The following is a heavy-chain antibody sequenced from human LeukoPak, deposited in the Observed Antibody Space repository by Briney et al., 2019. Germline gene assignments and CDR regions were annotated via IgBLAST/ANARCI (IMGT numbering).Heavy chain of an antibody. J-gene: IGHJ5*02. Sequence: TSETLSLTCAVYGGSFSGYYWSWIRQPPGKGLEWIGEINHGGSTNYNPSLKSRVTISVDTSKNQFSLKLSSVTAADTAVYYCASPYCSGGSCYANWFDPWGQGTLVTVSS. CDR3: ASPYCSGGSCYANWFDP. D-gene: IGHD2-15*01. CDR1: GGSFSGYY. CDR2: INHGGST. V-gene: IGHV4-34*01.